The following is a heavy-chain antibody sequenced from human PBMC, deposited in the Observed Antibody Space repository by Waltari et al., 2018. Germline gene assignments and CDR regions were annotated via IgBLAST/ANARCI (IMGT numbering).Heavy chain of an antibody. J-gene: IGHJ4*02. Sequence: QVQLQESGPGLVKPSETLSLTCTVSGGSITSYYWSWIRQSPGKGLEWIWYIYYSGSTKYNPSLKSRITISVGSANNHFSLNLTSMTAADTAVYYCAGVGAPSSGFQRSQPFDYWGQGTLVTVSS. CDR1: GGSITSYY. V-gene: IGHV4-59*01. D-gene: IGHD3-22*01. CDR3: AGVGAPSSGFQRSQPFDY. CDR2: IYYSGST.